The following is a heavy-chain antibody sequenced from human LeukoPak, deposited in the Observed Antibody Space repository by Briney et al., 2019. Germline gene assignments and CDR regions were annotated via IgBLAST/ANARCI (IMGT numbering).Heavy chain of an antibody. CDR3: ACLWRWLQINWFDP. D-gene: IGHD5-24*01. Sequence: PSETLSLTCTVSGGSISSSSYYWGWIRQPPWKGLEWIGSIYYSGSIYYNPSLKSRVTISVDTSKNQFSLKLSSVTAADTAVYYFACLWRWLQINWFDPWGQGTLVTVSS. J-gene: IGHJ5*02. CDR1: GGSISSSSYY. V-gene: IGHV4-39*01. CDR2: IYYSGSI.